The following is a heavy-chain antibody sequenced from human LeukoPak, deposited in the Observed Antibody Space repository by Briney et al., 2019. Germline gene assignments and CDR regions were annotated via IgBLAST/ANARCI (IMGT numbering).Heavy chain of an antibody. CDR3: ARDLSATARAYDY. D-gene: IGHD1-26*01. CDR1: GFTFSSYA. Sequence: PGGSLRLSCAASGFTFSSYAMSWVRQAPGKGLEWFSAISGSGGSTYYADSVKGRFTISRDNSKNTLYLQMNSLRAEDTAVYYCARDLSATARAYDYWGQGTLVTVSS. J-gene: IGHJ4*02. V-gene: IGHV3-23*01. CDR2: ISGSGGST.